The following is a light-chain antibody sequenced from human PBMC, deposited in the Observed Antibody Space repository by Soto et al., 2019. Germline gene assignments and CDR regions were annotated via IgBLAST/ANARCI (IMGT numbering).Light chain of an antibody. Sequence: EIVLTQSPATLSLSPGERAILSCRASQSVSNFLAWYQQKPGQAPRLLIFDVSTRATGVPPRFSGSGSGTDFTLTIIGLEPEDFAIYYCQQRSNWPLTFGGGTKVDI. CDR1: QSVSNF. CDR2: DVS. V-gene: IGKV3-11*01. CDR3: QQRSNWPLT. J-gene: IGKJ4*01.